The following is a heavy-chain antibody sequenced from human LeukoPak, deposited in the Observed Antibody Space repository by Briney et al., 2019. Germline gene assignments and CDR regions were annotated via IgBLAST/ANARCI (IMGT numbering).Heavy chain of an antibody. D-gene: IGHD2-2*01. J-gene: IGHJ6*02. V-gene: IGHV3-48*01. CDR1: GFTFSSYA. CDR3: ARYPDCSSTSCYYYYGMDV. Sequence: GGSLRLSCAASGFTFSSYAMTWVRQAPGKGLEWVSYISSSSSTIYYADSVKGRFTISRDNAKNSLYLQMNSLRAEDTAVYYCARYPDCSSTSCYYYYGMDVWGQGTTVTVSS. CDR2: ISSSSSTI.